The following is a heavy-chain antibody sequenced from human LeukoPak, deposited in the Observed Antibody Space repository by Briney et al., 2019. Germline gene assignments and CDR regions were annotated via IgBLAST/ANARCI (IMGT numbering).Heavy chain of an antibody. V-gene: IGHV3-53*01. D-gene: IGHD3-10*01. CDR2: IYSGGST. J-gene: IGHJ6*03. CDR1: GFTVSSNY. CDR3: ARTRIVETMVRGVISRRAYYYYYMDV. Sequence: GGSLRLSCAASGFTVSSNYMSWVRQAPGKGLEWVSVIYSGGSTYYADSVKGRFTISRDNSKNTLYLQMNSLRAEDTAVYYCARTRIVETMVRGVISRRAYYYYYMDVWGKGTTVTISS.